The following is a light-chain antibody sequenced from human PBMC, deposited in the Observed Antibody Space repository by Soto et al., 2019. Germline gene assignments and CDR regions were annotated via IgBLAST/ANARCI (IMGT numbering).Light chain of an antibody. V-gene: IGKV3-15*01. CDR1: QSVTSN. Sequence: EIVMTQSPATLSVSPWERATLSCRASQSVTSNLAWYQQKRGQAPRLLIYGASTRATGIPVRFSASGSGTDFTLTISSLEPEDFAVYYCQQRSNTFGQGTRLEIK. CDR2: GAS. CDR3: QQRSNT. J-gene: IGKJ5*01.